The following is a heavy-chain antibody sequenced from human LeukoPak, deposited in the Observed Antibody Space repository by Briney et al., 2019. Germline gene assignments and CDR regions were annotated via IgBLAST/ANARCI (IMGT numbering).Heavy chain of an antibody. V-gene: IGHV1-2*02. CDR3: ARDYYDSSGFGAFDI. CDR2: INPNSGGT. Sequence: ASVKVSCKASGYTFTAYYMHWVRQAPGQGLEWMGWINPNSGGTNYAQKFQGRITMTRDTSISTAYMELSRLRSDDTAVYYCARDYYDSSGFGAFDIWGQGTMVTVSS. D-gene: IGHD3-22*01. CDR1: GYTFTAYY. J-gene: IGHJ3*02.